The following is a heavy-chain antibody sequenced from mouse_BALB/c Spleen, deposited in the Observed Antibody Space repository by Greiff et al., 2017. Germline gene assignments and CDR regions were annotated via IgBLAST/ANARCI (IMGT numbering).Heavy chain of an antibody. V-gene: IGHV5-17*02. CDR2: ISSGSSTI. J-gene: IGHJ2*01. CDR1: GFTFSSFG. D-gene: IGHD1-1*01. CDR3: ARFYGSLDY. Sequence: EVQVVESGGGLVQPGGSRKLSCAASGFTFSSFGMHWVRQAPEKGLEWVAYISSGSSTIYYADTVKGRFTISRDNPKNTLFLQMTSLRSEDTAMYYCARFYGSLDYWGQGTTLTVSS.